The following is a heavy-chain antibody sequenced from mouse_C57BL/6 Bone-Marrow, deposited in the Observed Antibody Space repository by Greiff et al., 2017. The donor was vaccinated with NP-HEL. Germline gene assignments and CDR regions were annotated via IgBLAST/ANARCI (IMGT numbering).Heavy chain of an antibody. CDR1: GYTFTDYY. V-gene: IGHV1-26*01. CDR3: ARDCGGDWYFDV. J-gene: IGHJ1*03. CDR2: INPNNGGT. Sequence: EVQLQQSGPELVKPGASVKISCKASGYTFTDYYMNWVKQSPGKSLEWIGDINPNNGGTSYNQKFKGKATLTVDKSSSTAYMELRSLTSEDSAVYYCARDCGGDWYFDVWGTGTTVTVSS.